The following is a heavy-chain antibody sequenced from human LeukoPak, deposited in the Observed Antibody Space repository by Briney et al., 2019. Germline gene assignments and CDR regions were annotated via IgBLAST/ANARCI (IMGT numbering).Heavy chain of an antibody. D-gene: IGHD6-19*01. Sequence: GASVKVSRKSSGYTFTSYGINWVRPAPGQGLEWMGWMNPNSGNTGYAQKFQGRVTMTRNTSISTAYMELSSLRSEDTAVYYCARAMSIAVGMNWGQGTLVTVSS. CDR3: ARAMSIAVGMN. V-gene: IGHV1-8*01. CDR2: MNPNSGNT. J-gene: IGHJ4*02. CDR1: GYTFTSYG.